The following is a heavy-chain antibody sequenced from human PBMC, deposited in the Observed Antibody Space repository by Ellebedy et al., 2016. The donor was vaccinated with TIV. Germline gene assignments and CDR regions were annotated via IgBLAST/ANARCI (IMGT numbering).Heavy chain of an antibody. J-gene: IGHJ5*02. V-gene: IGHV3-33*01. CDR2: IWYDGSNK. CDR3: ARGAYCSSTSCYYNWFNP. Sequence: GESLKISXAASGFTFSSYGMHWVRQAPGKGLEWVAVIWYDGSNKYYADSVKGRFTISRDNSKNTLYLQMNSLRAEDTAVYYCARGAYCSSTSCYYNWFNPWGQGTLVTVSS. CDR1: GFTFSSYG. D-gene: IGHD2-2*01.